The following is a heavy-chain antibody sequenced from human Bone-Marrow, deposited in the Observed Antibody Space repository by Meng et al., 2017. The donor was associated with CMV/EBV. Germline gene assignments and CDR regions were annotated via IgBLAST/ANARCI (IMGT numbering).Heavy chain of an antibody. J-gene: IGHJ4*02. CDR3: AKVRYSGYEEFDY. CDR1: ALSFSISA. CDR2: TSGRGCST. Sequence: CAASALSFSISAPRWGRQAPRKMLGWVSATSGRGCSTCYAASVRGRFTISRDKSKNTLYLQMNSLRAEDTAVYYCAKVRYSGYEEFDYWGQGTLVTVSS. V-gene: IGHV3-23*01. D-gene: IGHD5-12*01.